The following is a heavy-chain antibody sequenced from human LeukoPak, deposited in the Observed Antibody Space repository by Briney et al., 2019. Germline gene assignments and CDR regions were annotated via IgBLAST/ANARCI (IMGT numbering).Heavy chain of an antibody. CDR3: ARSSEGITMVRGVKLYGMDV. V-gene: IGHV4-34*01. J-gene: IGHJ6*04. CDR1: GGSFSGYY. CDR2: INHSGST. D-gene: IGHD3-10*01. Sequence: SETLSLTCAAYGGSFSGYYWSWIRQPPGKGLEWIGEINHSGSTNYNPSLKSRVTISADTSKNQFSLKLSSVTAADTAVYYCARSSEGITMVRGVKLYGMDVWGEGTTVTVSS.